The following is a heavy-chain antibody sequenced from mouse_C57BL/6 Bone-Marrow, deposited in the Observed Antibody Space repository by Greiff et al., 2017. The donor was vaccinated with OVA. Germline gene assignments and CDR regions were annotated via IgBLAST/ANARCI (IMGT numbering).Heavy chain of an antibody. CDR3: ARCWDY. Sequence: QVQLQQSGPELVKPGASVKISCKASGYAFSSSWMNWVKQRPGRGLEWIGRIYPGDGDTNYNGKFKGKATLTADKSSSTAYMQLSSLTSEDSAVYFCARCWDYWGQGTTLTVSS. CDR1: GYAFSSSW. CDR2: IYPGDGDT. V-gene: IGHV1-82*01. J-gene: IGHJ2*01.